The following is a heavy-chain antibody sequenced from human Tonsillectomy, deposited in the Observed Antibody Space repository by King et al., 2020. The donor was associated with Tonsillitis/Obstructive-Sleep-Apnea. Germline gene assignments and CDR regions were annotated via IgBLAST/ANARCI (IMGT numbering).Heavy chain of an antibody. CDR2: ISYSGST. V-gene: IGHV4-59*01. CDR1: GGSISIDY. CDR3: ARETVTTVTKRTYYFDY. D-gene: IGHD4-17*01. J-gene: IGHJ4*02. Sequence: VQLQESGPGLGNPSETLSLTCTVFGGSISIDYWSWIRHPPAKGLLWIGYISYSGSTNYNPSFKSRVTISVDTSKNQFSLKLSSVTAADTAVYYCARETVTTVTKRTYYFDYWGQGTLVTVSS.